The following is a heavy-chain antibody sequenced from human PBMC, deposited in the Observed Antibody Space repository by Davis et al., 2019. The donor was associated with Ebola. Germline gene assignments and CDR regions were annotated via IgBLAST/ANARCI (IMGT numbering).Heavy chain of an antibody. Sequence: GESLITSCAASGFTFSSYSMNWVRQAPGTGLEWVSSISSSSSYIYYADSLKGRFTISRDNAKNSLYPQMNSLRAADTAVYYCARVKYQLLLVTWPWGQGTLVTVSS. CDR1: GFTFSSYS. V-gene: IGHV3-21*01. J-gene: IGHJ5*02. D-gene: IGHD2-2*01. CDR2: ISSSSSYI. CDR3: ARVKYQLLLVTWP.